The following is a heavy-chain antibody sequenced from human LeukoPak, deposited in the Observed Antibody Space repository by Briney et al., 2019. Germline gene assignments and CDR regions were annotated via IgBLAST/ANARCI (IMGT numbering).Heavy chain of an antibody. D-gene: IGHD6-19*01. CDR3: ARGRSGYSSGWLKGYNYYYMDV. CDR1: GGSISSSSYY. J-gene: IGHJ6*03. Sequence: SETLSLTCTVSGGSISSSSYYWGWIRQPPGKGLEWIGEINHSGSTNYNPSLKSRVTISVDTSKNQFSLKLSSVTAADTAVYYCARGRSGYSSGWLKGYNYYYMDVWGKGTTVTVSS. V-gene: IGHV4-39*07. CDR2: INHSGST.